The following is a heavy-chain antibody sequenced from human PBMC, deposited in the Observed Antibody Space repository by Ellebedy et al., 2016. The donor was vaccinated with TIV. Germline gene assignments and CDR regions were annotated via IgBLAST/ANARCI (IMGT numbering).Heavy chain of an antibody. V-gene: IGHV2-5*02. Sequence: SGPTLVXPTQTLTLTCTFSGFSLYTIGEGVGWFRQAPGKAPEFLALIFWDDDKRYSPSLKRRLSITKYTSEDQVVLTMTNMDPEDTGTYFCAHRRGDGSGSSNWFDPWGQGVKVTVSS. D-gene: IGHD3-10*01. CDR2: IFWDDDK. J-gene: IGHJ5*02. CDR1: GFSLYTIGEG. CDR3: AHRRGDGSGSSNWFDP.